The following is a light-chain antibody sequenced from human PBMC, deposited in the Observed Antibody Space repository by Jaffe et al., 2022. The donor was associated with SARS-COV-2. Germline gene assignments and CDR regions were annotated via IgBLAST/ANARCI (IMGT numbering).Light chain of an antibody. J-gene: IGKJ1*01. CDR1: QDIKNH. V-gene: IGKV1-33*01. CDR2: DAS. Sequence: DFQMTQSPTSLSASAGDRVTITCQANQDIKNHLNWYQQKPGKAPKLLIQDASNLKTGVPSRFSGSGFRTHFSFTISSLQPEDIATYYCQQYNNLPWTFGQGTKVEI. CDR3: QQYNNLPWT.